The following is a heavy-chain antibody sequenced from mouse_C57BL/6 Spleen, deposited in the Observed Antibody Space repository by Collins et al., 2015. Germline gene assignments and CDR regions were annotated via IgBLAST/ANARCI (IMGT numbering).Heavy chain of an antibody. D-gene: IGHD2-4*01. Sequence: QVQLQQSGAELVRPGTSVKVSCKASGYAFTNYLIEWVKQRPGQGLEWIGVINPGSGGTNYNEKFKGKATLTADKSSSTAYMQLSSLTSDDSAVYFCARQGYDYERFAYWGQGTLVTVSA. V-gene: IGHV1-54*01. CDR1: GYAFTNYL. CDR2: INPGSGGT. J-gene: IGHJ3*01. CDR3: ARQGYDYERFAY.